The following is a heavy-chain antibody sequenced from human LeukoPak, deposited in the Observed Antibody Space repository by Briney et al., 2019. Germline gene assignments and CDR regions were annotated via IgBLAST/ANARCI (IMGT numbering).Heavy chain of an antibody. CDR2: INHSGST. Sequence: SETLSLTCAVYGGSFSGYYWSWIRQPPGKGLEWIGEINHSGSTNYNPSLKSRVTISVDTSKNQFSLKLSSVTAADTAVYYCARGDDYSNVGDDYWGQGTLVTVSS. V-gene: IGHV4-34*01. J-gene: IGHJ4*02. CDR1: GGSFSGYY. CDR3: ARGDDYSNVGDDY. D-gene: IGHD4-11*01.